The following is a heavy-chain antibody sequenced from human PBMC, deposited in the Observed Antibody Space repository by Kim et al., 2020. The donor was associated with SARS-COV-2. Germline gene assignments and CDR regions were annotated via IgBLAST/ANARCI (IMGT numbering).Heavy chain of an antibody. V-gene: IGHV3-30-3*01. CDR2: ISYDGSNK. J-gene: IGHJ4*02. CDR3: ARGNADY. CDR1: GFTFNSYA. D-gene: IGHD4-4*01. Sequence: GGSLRLSCAASGFTFNSYAMHWVRQAPGKGLEWVAVISYDGSNKYYADSVKGRFTISRDNSKNTLYLRVNSLRAEDTAVYYCARGNADYWGQGTLVSVSS.